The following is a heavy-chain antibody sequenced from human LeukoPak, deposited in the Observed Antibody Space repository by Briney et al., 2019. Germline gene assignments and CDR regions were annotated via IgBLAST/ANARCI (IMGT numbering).Heavy chain of an antibody. D-gene: IGHD5-24*01. V-gene: IGHV4-34*01. J-gene: IGHJ4*02. CDR1: GGTFSGYY. CDR2: INHSGST. Sequence: KASETLSLTCAVYGGTFSGYYWSWIRQPPGKGLEWIGEINHSGSTNYNPSLKSRVTISVDTSKNQFSLKLSSVTAADTAVYYCARDGYNRIDYWGQGTLVTVSS. CDR3: ARDGYNRIDY.